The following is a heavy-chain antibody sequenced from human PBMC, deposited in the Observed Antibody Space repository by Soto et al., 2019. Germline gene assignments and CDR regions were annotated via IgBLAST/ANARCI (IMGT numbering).Heavy chain of an antibody. CDR1: GGSISSPNW. D-gene: IGHD2-21*01. Sequence: PSETLSLTCGVSGGSISSPNWWIWARQSPGKGLEWIGEIFHTGSTNYNPSLKSRVTISLDKSNNQFSLKLTSVTAADTAVYFCARGQICNVAKCSNWFDPWGQGTQVTVSS. V-gene: IGHV4-4*02. CDR3: ARGQICNVAKCSNWFDP. J-gene: IGHJ5*02. CDR2: IFHTGST.